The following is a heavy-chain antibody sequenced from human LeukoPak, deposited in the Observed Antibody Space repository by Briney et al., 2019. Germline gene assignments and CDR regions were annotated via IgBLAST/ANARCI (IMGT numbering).Heavy chain of an antibody. CDR3: AGNIAAAGTSSVDY. V-gene: IGHV1-24*01. Sequence: ASVKVSCKVSGYTLTELSMHWVRQAPGKGLEGMGGFDPEDGETIYAQKFQGRVTMTEDTSTDTAYMELSSLRSEDTAVYYCAGNIAAAGTSSVDYWGQGTLVTVSS. CDR2: FDPEDGET. D-gene: IGHD6-13*01. J-gene: IGHJ4*02. CDR1: GYTLTELS.